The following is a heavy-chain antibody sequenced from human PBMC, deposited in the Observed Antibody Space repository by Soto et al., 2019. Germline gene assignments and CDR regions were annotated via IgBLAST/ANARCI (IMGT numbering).Heavy chain of an antibody. CDR2: ISGSGGST. Sequence: EVQLLESGGGLVQPGGSLRLSCAASGFTFSSCAINWVRQAPGMGLEWVSGISGSGGSTYYADSVKGRFTISRDNSKNTVWLQMNSLRAEDTAVYYCAKDGSSWYEAVWRGTEDWGQGTLVTVSS. CDR3: AKDGSSWYEAVWRGTED. D-gene: IGHD6-13*01. V-gene: IGHV3-23*01. CDR1: GFTFSSCA. J-gene: IGHJ4*02.